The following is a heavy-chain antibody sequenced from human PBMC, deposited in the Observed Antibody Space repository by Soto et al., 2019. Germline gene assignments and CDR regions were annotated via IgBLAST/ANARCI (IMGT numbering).Heavy chain of an antibody. V-gene: IGHV5-51*01. CDR3: ARHRYTNNWLFAFDV. J-gene: IGHJ3*01. CDR1: GYSFTDHW. CDR2: IYPGDSDT. Sequence: GESLKISCQGSGYSFTDHWIGWVRQMPGKGLEWVGIIYPGDSDTRYSPYFQGQITTSVDKSINTAYLQWSSLKASDTAMYYCARHRYTNNWLFAFDVWGQGTMVTVSS. D-gene: IGHD6-13*01.